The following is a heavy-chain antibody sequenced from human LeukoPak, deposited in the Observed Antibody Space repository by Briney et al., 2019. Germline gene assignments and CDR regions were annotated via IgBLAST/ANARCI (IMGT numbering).Heavy chain of an antibody. D-gene: IGHD3-3*01. CDR1: GFTFSSYW. CDR2: IKQDGSEK. Sequence: GGSLRLSCAASGFTFSSYWMSWVRQAPGKGLEWVANIKQDGSEKYYVDSVKGRFTISRDNAKNSLYLQMNSLRDDDSAAYFCARVYLERLTAGYFDHWGQGTQVTVSP. J-gene: IGHJ4*02. V-gene: IGHV3-7*04. CDR3: ARVYLERLTAGYFDH.